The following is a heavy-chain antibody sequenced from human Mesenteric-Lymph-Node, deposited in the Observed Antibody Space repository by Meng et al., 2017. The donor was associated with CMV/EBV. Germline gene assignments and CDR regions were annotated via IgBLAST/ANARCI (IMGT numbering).Heavy chain of an antibody. CDR2: IKQDGSEK. V-gene: IGHV3-7*01. D-gene: IGHD3-3*01. Sequence: GESLKISCAASGFSFSSYSMNWVRQAPGKGLEWVANIKQDGSEKYYVDSVKGRFTISRDNAKNSLYLQMNSLRAEDTAVYYCARDRAGVRFLERLSIHAFDIWGQGTMVTVSS. CDR1: GFSFSSYS. CDR3: ARDRAGVRFLERLSIHAFDI. J-gene: IGHJ3*02.